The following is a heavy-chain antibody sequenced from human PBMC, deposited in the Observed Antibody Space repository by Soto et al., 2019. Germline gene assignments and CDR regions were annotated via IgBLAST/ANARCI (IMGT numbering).Heavy chain of an antibody. Sequence: GSGPTLVNPTQTLTLTCTFSGFSLSTSGVGVGWIRQPPGKALEWLALIYWNDDKRYSPSLKSRLTITKDTSKNQVVLTMTNMDPVDTATYYCARTGTLLITEPYYYYGMDVWGQGTTVTVSS. CDR3: ARTGTLLITEPYYYYGMDV. CDR2: IYWNDDK. V-gene: IGHV2-5*01. CDR1: GFSLSTSGVG. D-gene: IGHD3-10*01. J-gene: IGHJ6*02.